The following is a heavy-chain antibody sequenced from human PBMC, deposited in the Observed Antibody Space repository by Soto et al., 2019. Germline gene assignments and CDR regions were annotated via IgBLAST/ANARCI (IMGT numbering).Heavy chain of an antibody. D-gene: IGHD3-10*01. J-gene: IGHJ6*02. CDR1: GFSLTTNGVG. CDR2: IYWNDDK. Sequence: SGPTLVNPTQTLTLTCTFSGFSLTTNGVGAGWVRQPPGKALEYLGLIYWNDDKRYSPSLKSRLTIIKDASKNQVVLSLSNMDPVDTATYYCAREARMVRGVMPYYYAMDVWGQGTTVTVSS. CDR3: AREARMVRGVMPYYYAMDV. V-gene: IGHV2-5*01.